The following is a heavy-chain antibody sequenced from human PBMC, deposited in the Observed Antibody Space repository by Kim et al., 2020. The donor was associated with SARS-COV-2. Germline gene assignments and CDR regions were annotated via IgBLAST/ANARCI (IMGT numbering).Heavy chain of an antibody. V-gene: IGHV3-64D*09. CDR1: GFTFSSYA. CDR3: VKDREDTAMVLYYFDY. J-gene: IGHJ4*02. D-gene: IGHD5-18*01. CDR2: ISSNGGST. Sequence: GGSLRLSCSASGFTFSSYAMHWVRQAPGKGLEYVSAISSNGGSTYYADSVKGRFTISGDNSKNTLYLQMSSLRAEDTAVYYCVKDREDTAMVLYYFDYWGQGTLVTVSS.